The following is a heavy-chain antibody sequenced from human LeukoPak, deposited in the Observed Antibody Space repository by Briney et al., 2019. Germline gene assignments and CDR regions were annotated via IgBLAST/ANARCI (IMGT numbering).Heavy chain of an antibody. CDR3: ARDRREQYCSGGSCYSALGFFDY. Sequence: SETLSLTCTVSGGSISSYYWSWIRQPPGEGLEWIGYIHVSGSTNYNPSLKSRVTISVDTSKNRFSLKLSSVTAADTAVYYCARDRREQYCSGGSCYSALGFFDYWGQGTLVTVSS. D-gene: IGHD2-15*01. CDR2: IHVSGST. CDR1: GGSISSYY. V-gene: IGHV4-59*01. J-gene: IGHJ4*02.